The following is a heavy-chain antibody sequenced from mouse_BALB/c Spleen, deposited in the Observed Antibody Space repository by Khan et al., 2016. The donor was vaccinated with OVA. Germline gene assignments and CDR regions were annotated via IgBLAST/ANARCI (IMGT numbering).Heavy chain of an antibody. CDR3: ARSVYYFYAYAMDY. V-gene: IGHV3-2*02. J-gene: IGHJ4*01. CDR1: GYSITSEYA. CDR2: ISYSGST. Sequence: VQLKQSGPGLVKPSQSLSLTCTVTGYSITSEYAWNWIRQFPGNKLEWMGYISYSGSTNYNPSLKSRISVTRDTSKNQFFLQLNSVTTEDTATYYWARSVYYFYAYAMDYWGQGTSVTVSS. D-gene: IGHD2-2*01.